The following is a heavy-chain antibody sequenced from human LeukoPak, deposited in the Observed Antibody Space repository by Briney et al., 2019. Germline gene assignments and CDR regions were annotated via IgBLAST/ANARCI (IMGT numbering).Heavy chain of an antibody. V-gene: IGHV1-18*01. D-gene: IGHD2-2*01. J-gene: IGHJ6*03. Sequence: ASVKVSCKASGYTFTSSGISWVRQAPGQGLEWMGWISVYNGNANSAQKLQGRVTLTTDTSTSTAYMELRSLRSDDTAVYYCARDRGIVVVPAAPPAHYYYMDVWGKGTTVTVSS. CDR3: ARDRGIVVVPAAPPAHYYYMDV. CDR2: ISVYNGNA. CDR1: GYTFTSSG.